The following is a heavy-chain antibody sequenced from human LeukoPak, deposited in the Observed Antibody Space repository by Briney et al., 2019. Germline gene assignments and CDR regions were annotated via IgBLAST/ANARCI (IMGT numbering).Heavy chain of an antibody. CDR3: ARDWGSTGYDLYDS. J-gene: IGHJ4*02. V-gene: IGHV3-7*01. CDR2: IRQDGSER. CDR1: GFIFSNYW. D-gene: IGHD5-12*01. Sequence: GGSLGLSCAASGFIFSNYWMTWVRQAPGKGLEWVAHIRQDGSERHYVDSVKDRFAISRDNAKNSLDLQMDSLRAEDTAVYYCARDWGSTGYDLYDSWGQGTLVTVSS.